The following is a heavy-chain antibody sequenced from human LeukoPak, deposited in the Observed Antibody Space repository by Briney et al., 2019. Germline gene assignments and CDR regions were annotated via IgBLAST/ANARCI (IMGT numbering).Heavy chain of an antibody. J-gene: IGHJ5*01. CDR2: VNPNSGDT. CDR3: ARASGSYWWFDS. Sequence: ASVKVSCKASGYTFTGYYMHWVRQAPGQGLEWMGCVNPNSGDTNYAQKFQGSVTMTRDTSISTVYMELSRLRSDDTAVYYCARASGSYWWFDSWGQGTLVTVSS. CDR1: GYTFTGYY. D-gene: IGHD1-26*01. V-gene: IGHV1-2*02.